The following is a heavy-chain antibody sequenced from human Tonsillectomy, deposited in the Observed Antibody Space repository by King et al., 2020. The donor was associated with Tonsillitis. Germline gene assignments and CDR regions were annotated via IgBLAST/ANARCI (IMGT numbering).Heavy chain of an antibody. CDR2: ISGDGGCT. V-gene: IGHV3-43*02. Sequence: VQLVQSGGGVVQPGGSLRLSCAASGFTFDVFAMHCVRQDPGKGLGWCSLISGDGGCTYYAGSVKGRFTISRDNRKNSLYLQMNSLRTEDSALYYCAKLAAAGRVDYWGQGTLVTVSS. J-gene: IGHJ4*02. CDR1: GFTFDVFA. D-gene: IGHD6-13*01. CDR3: AKLAAAGRVDY.